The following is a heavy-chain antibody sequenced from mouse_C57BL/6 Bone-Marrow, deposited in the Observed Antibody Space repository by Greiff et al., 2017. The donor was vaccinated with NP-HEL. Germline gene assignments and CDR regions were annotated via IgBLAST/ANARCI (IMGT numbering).Heavy chain of an antibody. Sequence: QVQLKQPGAELVKPGASVKVSCKASGYTFTSYWMHWVKQRPGQGLEWIGRIHPSDSDTNYNQKFKGKATLTVDKSSSTAYMQLSSLTSEDSAVYYCATYYSKRAWFAYWGQGTLVTVSA. J-gene: IGHJ3*01. CDR2: IHPSDSDT. CDR3: ATYYSKRAWFAY. V-gene: IGHV1-74*01. CDR1: GYTFTSYW. D-gene: IGHD2-5*01.